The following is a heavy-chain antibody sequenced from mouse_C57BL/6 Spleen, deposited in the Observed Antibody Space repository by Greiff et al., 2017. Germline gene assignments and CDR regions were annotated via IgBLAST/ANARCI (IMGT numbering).Heavy chain of an antibody. J-gene: IGHJ3*01. Sequence: QVQLQQPGAELVMPGASVKLSCKASGYTFTSYWMHWVKQRPGHGLEWIGEIDPSDIYTNYNQKFKGKSTLTVDKSSITAYMQLSSLTSEDSAVYYCARSYYERGLAYWGQGTLVTVSA. D-gene: IGHD2-10*01. CDR3: ARSYYERGLAY. CDR1: GYTFTSYW. CDR2: IDPSDIYT. V-gene: IGHV1-69*01.